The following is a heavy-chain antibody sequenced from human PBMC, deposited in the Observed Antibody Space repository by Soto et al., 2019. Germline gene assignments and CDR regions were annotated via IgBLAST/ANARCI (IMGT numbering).Heavy chain of an antibody. Sequence: QVQLVQSGAEEKKPGASVKVSCKASGYTFTSYAMHWVRQAPGQRLEWMGWINAGNGNTKYSKKFQGRVTITRDTSASTAYMELSSVRSEDTAVHYCARSIVVVTALVYWGQGTLVTVSS. CDR2: INAGNGNT. CDR1: GYTFTSYA. CDR3: ARSIVVVTALVY. V-gene: IGHV1-3*05. J-gene: IGHJ4*02. D-gene: IGHD2-21*02.